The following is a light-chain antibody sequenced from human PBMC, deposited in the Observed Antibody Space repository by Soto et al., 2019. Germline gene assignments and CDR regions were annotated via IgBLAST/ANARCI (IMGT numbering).Light chain of an antibody. V-gene: IGKV3-20*01. Sequence: EIVLTQSPATLSLSPGESATLSCRASQSVSSDYLAWYQQKPDQAPRLLIYGASSRATGIPDRFSGSGSGAVFTLTISRLEPEDFAVYFCQQYGSSPLITFGQGTRLEI. CDR3: QQYGSSPLIT. J-gene: IGKJ5*01. CDR2: GAS. CDR1: QSVSSDY.